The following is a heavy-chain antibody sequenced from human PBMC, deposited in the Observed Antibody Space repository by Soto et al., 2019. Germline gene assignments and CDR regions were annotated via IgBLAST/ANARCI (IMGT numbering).Heavy chain of an antibody. J-gene: IGHJ4*02. V-gene: IGHV3-23*01. Sequence: GGSLRLSCAASGFTFSSYAMSWVRQAPGKGLEWVSAISGSGGSTYYADSVKGRFTISRDNSKNTLYLQMNSLRAEDTAVYYCAKVEYYYDSSGYLDYWGQGTRVTVSA. CDR2: ISGSGGST. CDR3: AKVEYYYDSSGYLDY. CDR1: GFTFSSYA. D-gene: IGHD3-22*01.